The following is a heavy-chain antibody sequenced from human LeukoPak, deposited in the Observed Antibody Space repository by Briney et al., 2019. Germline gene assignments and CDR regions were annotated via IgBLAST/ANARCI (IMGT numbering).Heavy chain of an antibody. CDR3: ARDRPAGDTAMPGIMDV. CDR2: IYYSGST. CDR1: GGSISSYY. V-gene: IGHV4-59*01. D-gene: IGHD5-18*01. J-gene: IGHJ6*04. Sequence: MPSETLSLTCTVSGGSISSYYWSWIRQPPGKGLEWIGYIYYSGSTNYNPSLKSRVTISVDTSKNQFSLKLSSVTAADTAVYYCARDRPAGDTAMPGIMDVWGKGTTVTVSS.